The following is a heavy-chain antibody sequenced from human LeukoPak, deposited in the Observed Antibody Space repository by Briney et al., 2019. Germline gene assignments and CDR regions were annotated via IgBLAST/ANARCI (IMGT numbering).Heavy chain of an antibody. J-gene: IGHJ4*02. V-gene: IGHV4-61*02. Sequence: SQTLSLTCTVSGGSISSGSYYWSWIRQPAGTGLEWIGRIYTSGSTNYNPSLKSRVTISVDTSKNQFSLKLSSVTAADTAVYYCARSIAAAGAVDYWGQGTLVTVSS. D-gene: IGHD6-13*01. CDR1: GGSISSGSYY. CDR2: IYTSGST. CDR3: ARSIAAAGAVDY.